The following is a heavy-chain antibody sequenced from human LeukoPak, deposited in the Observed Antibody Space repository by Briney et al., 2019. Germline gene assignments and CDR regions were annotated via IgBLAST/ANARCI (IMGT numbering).Heavy chain of an antibody. CDR1: GFTFSVYA. V-gene: IGHV3-30*04. CDR3: AKDTYYSSSWYVY. Sequence: GRSLRLSCTASGFTFSVYAMHWVRQAPGKGLEWVALISYDEMYKYYADSVKGRFTISRDNSKNTLFLQMNSLRAEDTAVYYCAKDTYYSSSWYVYWGQGTLVTVSS. CDR2: ISYDEMYK. D-gene: IGHD6-13*01. J-gene: IGHJ4*02.